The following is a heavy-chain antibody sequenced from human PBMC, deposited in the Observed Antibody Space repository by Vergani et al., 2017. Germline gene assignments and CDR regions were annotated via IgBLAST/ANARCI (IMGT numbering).Heavy chain of an antibody. Sequence: QVQLVQSGAEVKKPGSSVKVSCKASGGTFSSYAISWVRQAPGQGLEWIVGIIPIFGTANSAQKCQGRVTITADEYTSTAYMELSSLRSEDTAVYYCAREGQKDDYSNYRDAFDIWGQGTMVTVSS. CDR1: GGTFSSYA. CDR2: IIPIFGTA. CDR3: AREGQKDDYSNYRDAFDI. V-gene: IGHV1-69*01. D-gene: IGHD4-11*01. J-gene: IGHJ3*02.